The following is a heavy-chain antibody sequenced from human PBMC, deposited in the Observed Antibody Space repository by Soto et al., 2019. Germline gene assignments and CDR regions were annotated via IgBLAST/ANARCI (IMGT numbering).Heavy chain of an antibody. J-gene: IGHJ4*02. V-gene: IGHV4-61*01. CDR2: IYYTGTT. CDR1: GGSVSSGCYC. Sequence: SESLSLTCTVSGGSVSSGCYCWSWLRHPPGKGLEWFGFIYYTGTTNYNPSLKSGVTISVDTTNTQFPLNCLCLAAPDTAECYCARERTEEHTFFDFWGQGALVTVSS. D-gene: IGHD2-21*01. CDR3: ARERTEEHTFFDF.